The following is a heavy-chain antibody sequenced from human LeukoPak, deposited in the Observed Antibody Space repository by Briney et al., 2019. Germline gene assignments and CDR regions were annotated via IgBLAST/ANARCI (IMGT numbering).Heavy chain of an antibody. Sequence: GASVKVSCKASGYTFTSYAMNWVRQAPGQGLEWMGWINPNTGGTNYAQKFQGRITMTRDTSISTAYMDLSRLSSDDTAVYYCARAEYNWNDVRYYSYLDVWGKGTTVTVSS. CDR1: GYTFTSYA. CDR3: ARAEYNWNDVRYYSYLDV. V-gene: IGHV1-2*02. D-gene: IGHD1-1*01. J-gene: IGHJ6*03. CDR2: INPNTGGT.